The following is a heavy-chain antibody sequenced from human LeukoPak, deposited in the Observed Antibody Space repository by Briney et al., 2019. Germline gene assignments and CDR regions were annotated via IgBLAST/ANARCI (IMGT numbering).Heavy chain of an antibody. CDR3: ARGLPGHTSSMGY. CDR1: GFTFSSYG. Sequence: GGSLRLSCAASGFTFSSYGMHWVRQAPGKGLEWVAFIRYDGSNKYYADSVKGRFTISRDNSKNTLYLQMNSLRAEDTAVYYCARGLPGHTSSMGYWGQGILVTVSS. CDR2: IRYDGSNK. D-gene: IGHD6-6*01. J-gene: IGHJ4*02. V-gene: IGHV3-30*02.